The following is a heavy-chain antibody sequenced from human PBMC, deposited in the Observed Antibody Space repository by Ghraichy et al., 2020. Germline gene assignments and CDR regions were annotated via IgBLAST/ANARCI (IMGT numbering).Heavy chain of an antibody. CDR1: GDSINSGSYY. V-gene: IGHV4-39*01. CDR3: ARHVRYQKYDTQYAFDI. Sequence: TLSLTCTVSGDSINSGSYYWGWVRQPPGKGLEWIGTIYYTGKTYQNPSLKSGVTISVDRSKNQFSLTLSSVTAADTAVYYCARHVRYQKYDTQYAFDIWGRGTLVTVSS. CDR2: IYYTGKT. D-gene: IGHD3-9*01. J-gene: IGHJ3*02.